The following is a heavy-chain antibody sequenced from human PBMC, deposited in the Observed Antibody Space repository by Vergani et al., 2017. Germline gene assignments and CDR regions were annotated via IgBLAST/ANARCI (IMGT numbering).Heavy chain of an antibody. V-gene: IGHV3-23*01. CDR3: AKSGGLDWLLPYYYYRDV. CDR2: LSGSGEST. J-gene: IGHJ6*03. D-gene: IGHD3/OR15-3a*01. Sequence: EVHLLESGGGLVQPGGSLRLSCAASGFTFSNYAMTWVRQAPGKGLEWVSTLSGSGESTYFTDSVKGRFTVSRDNAKSTVYLQMNDLSAEDTAVYFCAKSGGLDWLLPYYYYRDVWGKGTTVTVSS. CDR1: GFTFSNYA.